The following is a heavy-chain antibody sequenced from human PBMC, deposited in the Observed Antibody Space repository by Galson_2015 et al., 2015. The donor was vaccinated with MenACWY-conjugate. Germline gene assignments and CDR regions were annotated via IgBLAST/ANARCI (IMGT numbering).Heavy chain of an antibody. J-gene: IGHJ4*02. D-gene: IGHD1-26*01. V-gene: IGHV3-23*01. CDR3: AKDRVGATLEYYFDY. CDR1: GFTFSSYA. CDR2: IGGSGGST. Sequence: SLRLSCAASGFTFSSYAMSWVRQAPGKGLEWVSAIGGSGGSTYYADSVKGRFTISRDNSKNTLYLQMNSLRAEDTAVYYCAKDRVGATLEYYFDYWGQGTLVTVSS.